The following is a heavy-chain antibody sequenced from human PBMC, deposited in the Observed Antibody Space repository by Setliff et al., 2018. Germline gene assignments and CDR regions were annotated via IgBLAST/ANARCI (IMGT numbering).Heavy chain of an antibody. CDR1: GFTFSNYE. Sequence: PGGSLRLSCVASGFTFSNYEMNWVRQAPGKGLEWVSYISNSGGVKYYTDSVKGRFTFSRDSSQNTLYLQMNSLRAEDTAVYYCAKGGRGYSGWRPRHYYYMDVWGKRTTVTVSS. CDR2: ISNSGGVK. V-gene: IGHV3-48*03. D-gene: IGHD5-12*01. CDR3: AKGGRGYSGWRPRHYYYMDV. J-gene: IGHJ6*03.